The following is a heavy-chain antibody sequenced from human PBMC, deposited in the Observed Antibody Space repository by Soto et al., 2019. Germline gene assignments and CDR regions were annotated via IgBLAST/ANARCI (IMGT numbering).Heavy chain of an antibody. V-gene: IGHV1-18*01. CDR1: GYTFTNYD. J-gene: IGHJ6*02. Sequence: QVHLVQSGAEVKKPGASVKVSCKASGYTFTNYDINWVRQAPGQGLEWMGWISTYTGNTNYAQKLQVRVTMTTDTSTSTAYMELRSLRSDDTAVYYCARGYYYGSGRPTPGGMDVWGQGTTVTVSS. CDR3: ARGYYYGSGRPTPGGMDV. CDR2: ISTYTGNT. D-gene: IGHD3-10*01.